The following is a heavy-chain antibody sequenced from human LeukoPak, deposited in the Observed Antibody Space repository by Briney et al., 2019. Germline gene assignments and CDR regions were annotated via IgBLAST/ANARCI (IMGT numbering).Heavy chain of an antibody. CDR2: ISTTSTYI. CDR3: ARDDDYGDYVGYFDY. D-gene: IGHD4-17*01. V-gene: IGHV3-21*01. CDR1: GFTFSSYW. J-gene: IGHJ4*02. Sequence: GGSLRLSCEASGFTFSSYWMHWVRQAPGKGLEWVSSISTTSTYISYADSVKGRFTISRDNAKNSLYLQMNSLRAEDTAVYYCARDDDYGDYVGYFDYWGQGTLVTVSS.